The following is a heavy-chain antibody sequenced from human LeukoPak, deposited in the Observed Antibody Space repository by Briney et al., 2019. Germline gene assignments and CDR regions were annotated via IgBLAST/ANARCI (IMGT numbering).Heavy chain of an antibody. J-gene: IGHJ4*02. Sequence: GGSLRLSCAASGFTFSNYAMRWVRQARGKGVEGVSDISGSGGSTYYADSVKGRFTISRDNSNNTLYLQMNSLRAEDTAVYYCAKDVGVVVPAAGDYWGQGTLVTVSS. CDR2: ISGSGGST. D-gene: IGHD2-2*01. CDR1: GFTFSNYA. V-gene: IGHV3-23*01. CDR3: AKDVGVVVPAAGDY.